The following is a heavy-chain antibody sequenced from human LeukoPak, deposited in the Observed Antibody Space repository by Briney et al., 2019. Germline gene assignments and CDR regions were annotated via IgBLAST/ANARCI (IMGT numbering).Heavy chain of an antibody. V-gene: IGHV4-30-4*01. D-gene: IGHD2-15*01. J-gene: IGHJ5*02. CDR2: IYYSGST. CDR1: GGSISSGDYY. CDR3: ARSRPYCSGGSCSPFDP. Sequence: SETLSLTCTVSGGSISSGDYYWSWIRQPPGKGLEWIGYIYYSGSTYYNPSLKSRVTISVDTSKNQFSLKLSSVTAADTAVYYCARSRPYCSGGSCSPFDPWGQGTLVIVSS.